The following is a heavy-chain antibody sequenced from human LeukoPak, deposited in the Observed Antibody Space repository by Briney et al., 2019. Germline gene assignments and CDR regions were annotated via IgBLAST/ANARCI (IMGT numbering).Heavy chain of an antibody. CDR2: IWYDGSNK. CDR3: AKDPVDVTQQDTAMSF. Sequence: GGSLRLSCAASGFTFSSYGMHWVRQAPGKGLEWVAVIWYDGSNKYYADSVKGRFTISRDNSKNTLYLQMNSLRAEDTAVYYCAKDPVDVTQQDTAMSFWGQGTLVTVSS. V-gene: IGHV3-33*06. J-gene: IGHJ4*02. CDR1: GFTFSSYG. D-gene: IGHD5-18*01.